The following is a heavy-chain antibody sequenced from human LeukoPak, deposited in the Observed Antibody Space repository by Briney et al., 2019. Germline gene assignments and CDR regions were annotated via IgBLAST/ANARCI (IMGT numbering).Heavy chain of an antibody. CDR3: ARLSRPYYYDSSGYHNWFDP. J-gene: IGHJ5*02. V-gene: IGHV3-7*03. CDR1: GFTFISYW. Sequence: PGGSLRLSCAASGFTFISYWMSWVRQAPGKGLEWVANIKQDGSEKYCVDSVKGRFTISRDNTKNSLYLQMNSLRAEDTALYYCARLSRPYYYDSSGYHNWFDPWGQGTLVTVSS. CDR2: IKQDGSEK. D-gene: IGHD3-22*01.